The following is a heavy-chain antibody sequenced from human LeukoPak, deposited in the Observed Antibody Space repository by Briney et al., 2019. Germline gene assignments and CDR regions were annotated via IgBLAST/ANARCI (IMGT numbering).Heavy chain of an antibody. CDR3: ATGSKVVPAAMDY. V-gene: IGHV1-24*01. CDR2: FDPEDGET. Sequence: ASVKVSCKVSGYTLTALSMHWVRQAPGKGLEWMGGFDPEDGETIYAQKFQGRVTMTEDTSTDTAYMELSSLRSEGTAVYYCATGSKVVPAAMDYWGQGTLVTVSS. D-gene: IGHD2-2*01. CDR1: GYTLTALS. J-gene: IGHJ4*02.